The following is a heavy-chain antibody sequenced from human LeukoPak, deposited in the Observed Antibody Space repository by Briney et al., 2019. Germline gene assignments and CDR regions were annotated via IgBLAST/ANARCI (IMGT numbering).Heavy chain of an antibody. CDR2: IDPRDSYT. D-gene: IGHD4-17*01. J-gene: IGHJ4*02. V-gene: IGHV5-10-1*01. CDR1: GYSFTNYW. CDR3: ATGASKVTTDFANY. Sequence: GESLTISCKASGYSFTNYWISWVCQMPGKGLEWMGRIDPRDSYTKYSPSFEGHVTISVDKSISSAFLQWNSLKASDSAMYYCATGASKVTTDFANYWGQGTQVAVSS.